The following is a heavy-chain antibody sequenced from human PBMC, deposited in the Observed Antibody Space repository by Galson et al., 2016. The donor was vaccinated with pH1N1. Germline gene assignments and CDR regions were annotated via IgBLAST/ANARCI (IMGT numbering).Heavy chain of an antibody. CDR1: GYTFASYA. Sequence: SVKVSCKASGYTFASYAINWVRQVPGQGLEWMGWIHTTTGDPSYGQGFTGRFVFSLDTSVTTAYLQISSLKTEDAAVYYGAGESYRCSGGSCYFDSWGQGTLVTVSS. CDR3: AGESYRCSGGSCYFDS. J-gene: IGHJ4*02. CDR2: IHTTTGDP. V-gene: IGHV7-4-1*02. D-gene: IGHD2-15*01.